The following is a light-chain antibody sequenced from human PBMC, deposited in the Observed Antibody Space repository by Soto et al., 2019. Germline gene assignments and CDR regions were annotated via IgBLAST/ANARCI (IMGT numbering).Light chain of an antibody. CDR2: GAF. CDR3: QQYGSSPRT. V-gene: IGKV3-20*01. J-gene: IGKJ1*01. Sequence: VFTQSPCTLSLSPGERAALSCRASQSVSSSYLAWYQQKPGQAPRLLIYGAFKRATGIPDRFSGSGSGTDFTLTISRMEPEDFAVYRCQQYGSSPRTFGQGTKVDIK. CDR1: QSVSSSY.